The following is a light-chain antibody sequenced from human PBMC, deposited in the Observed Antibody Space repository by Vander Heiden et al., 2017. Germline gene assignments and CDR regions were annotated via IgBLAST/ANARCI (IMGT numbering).Light chain of an antibody. CDR2: DAS. J-gene: IGKJ4*01. V-gene: IGKV1-33*01. Sequence: QMTQSPSSLSASVGDRVTITCQASQDISNYLNWYQQKPGKAPKLLIYDASNLETGVPSRFSGSGSGTDFTFTISSLQPEDIATYYCQQYDNLPITFGGGTKVEIK. CDR1: QDISNY. CDR3: QQYDNLPIT.